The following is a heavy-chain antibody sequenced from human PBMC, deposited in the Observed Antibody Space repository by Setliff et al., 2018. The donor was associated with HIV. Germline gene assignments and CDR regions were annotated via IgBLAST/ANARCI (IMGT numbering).Heavy chain of an antibody. CDR2: INHSGST. V-gene: IGHV4-34*01. CDR1: GGSFSGYY. J-gene: IGHJ4*02. D-gene: IGHD3-9*01. Sequence: SETLSLTCVVYGGSFSGYYWTWIRQPPGKGLEWIGEINHSGSTRYNPSLKSRVTISVDTSKNQLSLKLSSVTAADTAVYYCARGYYDILTGYYYFDYWGQGTLVTVTS. CDR3: ARGYYDILTGYYYFDY.